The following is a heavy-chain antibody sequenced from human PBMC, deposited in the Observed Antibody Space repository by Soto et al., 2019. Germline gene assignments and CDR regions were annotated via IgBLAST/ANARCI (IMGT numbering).Heavy chain of an antibody. CDR3: AILGGGLSGVGND. Sequence: PSETLSLTCAVYGASVSDYYCSWIRQPPEKRLEWIGEINQSGISNYNPSLKSRVTISEDTSKNQFSLELNSVTAADTAVYFCAILGGGLSGVGNDGGHGTLDTVSS. CDR1: GASVSDYY. V-gene: IGHV4-34*01. CDR2: INQSGIS. J-gene: IGHJ4*01. D-gene: IGHD3-16*02.